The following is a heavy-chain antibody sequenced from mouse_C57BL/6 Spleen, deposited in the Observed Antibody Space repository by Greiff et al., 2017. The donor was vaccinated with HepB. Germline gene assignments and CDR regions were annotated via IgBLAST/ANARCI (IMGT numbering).Heavy chain of an antibody. CDR3: ARVGFYYGSSPYYFDY. D-gene: IGHD1-1*01. CDR2: INYDGSST. Sequence: EVKLMESEGGLVQPGSSMKLSCTASGFTFSDYYMAWVRQVPEKGLEWVANINYDGSSTYYLDSLKSRFIISRDNAKNILYLQMSSLKSEDTATYYCARVGFYYGSSPYYFDYWGQGTTLTVSS. J-gene: IGHJ2*01. CDR1: GFTFSDYY. V-gene: IGHV5-16*01.